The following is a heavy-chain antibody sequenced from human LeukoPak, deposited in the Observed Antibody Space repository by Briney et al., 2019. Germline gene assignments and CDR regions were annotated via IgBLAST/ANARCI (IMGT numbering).Heavy chain of an antibody. CDR2: ISSNGAGT. Sequence: GGSLRLSCSASGFTFSSYAMYWVRQAPGKGLEYVPSISSNGAGTLYADSVKGRFTISRDNSRNTLYLQMSSLRPEDTAVYYCVKVQDGSTFDYWGQGSLVTVSS. D-gene: IGHD5-24*01. CDR3: VKVQDGSTFDY. V-gene: IGHV3-64D*09. CDR1: GFTFSSYA. J-gene: IGHJ4*02.